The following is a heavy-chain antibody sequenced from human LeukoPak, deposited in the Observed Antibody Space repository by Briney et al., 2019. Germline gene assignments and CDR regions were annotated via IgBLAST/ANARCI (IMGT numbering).Heavy chain of an antibody. V-gene: IGHV3-53*01. CDR1: GFTVSSNY. D-gene: IGHD1-7*01. Sequence: PGGSLRLSCAASGFTVSSNYMSWVRQAPGKGLEWVSVIYSGGSTYYADSVKGRFTISRDNSKNTLYLQMNSLRAEDTAVYYCARVNYQEEGDFDYWGQGTLVTVSS. J-gene: IGHJ4*02. CDR3: ARVNYQEEGDFDY. CDR2: IYSGGST.